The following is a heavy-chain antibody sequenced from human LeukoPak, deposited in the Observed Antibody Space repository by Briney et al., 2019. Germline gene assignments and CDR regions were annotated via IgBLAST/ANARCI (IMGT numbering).Heavy chain of an antibody. CDR1: GFTFSNYA. Sequence: GGSLRLSCAASGFTFSNYAMNWVRQAPGKGLEWVSLISGSTGSTYYADSVKGRFSISRDNSKNTIYLQMNSLRADDTGIYYCADSNYWYPVDYWGRGTLVTVSS. D-gene: IGHD4-11*01. CDR2: ISGSTGST. CDR3: ADSNYWYPVDY. V-gene: IGHV3-23*01. J-gene: IGHJ4*02.